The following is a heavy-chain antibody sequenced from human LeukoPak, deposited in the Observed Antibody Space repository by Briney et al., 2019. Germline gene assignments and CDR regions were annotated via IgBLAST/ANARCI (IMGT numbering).Heavy chain of an antibody. J-gene: IGHJ6*03. Sequence: GGSLRLSCAASGFNFRGSGIHWVRQAPGKGLEWVSSISSSSSYIYYADSVKGRFTISRDNAKNSLYLQMNSLRAEDTAVYYCAREDRARGYYDSSGPYYMDVWGKGTTVTVSS. V-gene: IGHV3-21*01. CDR3: AREDRARGYYDSSGPYYMDV. CDR2: ISSSSSYI. CDR1: GFNFRGSG. D-gene: IGHD3-22*01.